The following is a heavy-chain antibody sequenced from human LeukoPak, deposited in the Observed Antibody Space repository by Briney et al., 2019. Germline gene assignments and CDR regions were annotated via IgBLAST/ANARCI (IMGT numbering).Heavy chain of an antibody. CDR2: IWYDGSNK. J-gene: IGHJ4*02. CDR1: GFTFSSYG. Sequence: GGSLRLSCAASGFTFSSYGMHWVRQAPGKGLEWVAVIWYDGSNKYYADSVKGRFTISRDNSKNTLYLQMNSLRAEDTAVYYCAKGVTGTTSPFDYWGQGTLVTVSS. V-gene: IGHV3-33*06. D-gene: IGHD1-7*01. CDR3: AKGVTGTTSPFDY.